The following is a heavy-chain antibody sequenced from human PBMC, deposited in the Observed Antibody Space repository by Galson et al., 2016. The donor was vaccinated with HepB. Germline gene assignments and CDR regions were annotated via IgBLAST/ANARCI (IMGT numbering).Heavy chain of an antibody. CDR3: PSLGDGRGGVCHKVS. CDR2: IHSTMGT. V-gene: IGHV4-4*02. Sequence: LSLTCAVSRGFIRSNNWWRWVRQFPGKGLEWIGVIHSTMGTTYNPSLRSRITIPLHNSPNNFSLKLTSVTAADTAVYYFPSLGDGRGGVCHKVSWGQGTLVTVSS. J-gene: IGHJ5*02. CDR1: RGFIRSNNW. D-gene: IGHD2-8*01.